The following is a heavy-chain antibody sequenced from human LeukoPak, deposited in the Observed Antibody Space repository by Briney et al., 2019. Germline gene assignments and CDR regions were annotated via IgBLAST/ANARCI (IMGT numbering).Heavy chain of an antibody. Sequence: PGGSLRLSCAASGFTFSSYAMSWVRQAPGKGLEWVSAISGSGGSTYYADSVKGRFTISRDNSKNTLYLQMNSLRAEDTAVYYCAKDRSRTYYDILTYLNAFDIWGQGTMVTVSS. CDR3: AKDRSRTYYDILTYLNAFDI. CDR2: ISGSGGST. CDR1: GFTFSSYA. D-gene: IGHD3-9*01. V-gene: IGHV3-23*01. J-gene: IGHJ3*02.